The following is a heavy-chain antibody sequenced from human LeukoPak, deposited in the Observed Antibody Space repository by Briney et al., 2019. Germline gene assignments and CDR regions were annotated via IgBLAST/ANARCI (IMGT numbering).Heavy chain of an antibody. Sequence: SVKVSCXASGGTFSSYAISWVRQAPGQGLERMGGIIPIFGTANYAQKFQGRVTITTDESTSTAYMELSSLRSEDTAVYYCARLNYDSSGYYYWGQGTLVTVSS. D-gene: IGHD3-22*01. CDR2: IIPIFGTA. CDR3: ARLNYDSSGYYY. J-gene: IGHJ4*02. V-gene: IGHV1-69*05. CDR1: GGTFSSYA.